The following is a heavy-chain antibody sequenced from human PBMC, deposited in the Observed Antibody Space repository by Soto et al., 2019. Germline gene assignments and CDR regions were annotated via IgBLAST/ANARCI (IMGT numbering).Heavy chain of an antibody. CDR3: GRVMIGTIRHTDSDY. CDR2: LDYNGVT. J-gene: IGHJ4*02. V-gene: IGHV4-39*01. CDR1: GASISSRDYY. Sequence: SETLSLTCSVSGASISSRDYYWGWIRQTPGKGLEWIGNLDYNGVTYYNPSLKSRVTVSKDTSKNQFSLKVASVTAADTAIYYCGRVMIGTIRHTDSDYWGQGTQVTVSS. D-gene: IGHD2-2*01.